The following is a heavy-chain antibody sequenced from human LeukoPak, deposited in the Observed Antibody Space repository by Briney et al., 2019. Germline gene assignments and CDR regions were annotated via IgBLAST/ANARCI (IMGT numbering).Heavy chain of an antibody. CDR2: LSDIGSRT. J-gene: IGHJ6*02. CDR1: GFTFSNYA. D-gene: IGHD3-10*01. V-gene: IGHV3-23*01. Sequence: GGSLSLSCAVSGFTFSNYAMRWVRQAPRRGLYWVSTLSDIGSRTYYADSVKGRFTISRDNSKNTLHLQMDSLRVEDTATYYCAKVPYSDYGSGRPPFMDVWGQGTTVAVSS. CDR3: AKVPYSDYGSGRPPFMDV.